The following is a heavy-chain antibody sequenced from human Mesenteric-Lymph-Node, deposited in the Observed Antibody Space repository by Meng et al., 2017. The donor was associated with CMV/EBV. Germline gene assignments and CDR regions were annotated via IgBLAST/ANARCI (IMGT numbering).Heavy chain of an antibody. D-gene: IGHD2-2*01. CDR3: AREYCSSSNCYPPGVFDI. V-gene: IGHV3-9*01. CDR2: ISWNSGSI. CDR1: GFTFDDYA. Sequence: SLKISCAASGFTFDDYAMHWVRQAPGKGLEWVSGISWNSGSIGYADSVKGRFTISRDNAKNSLYLQMNSLRAEDTAVYYCAREYCSSSNCYPPGVFDIWGQGTMVTVSS. J-gene: IGHJ3*02.